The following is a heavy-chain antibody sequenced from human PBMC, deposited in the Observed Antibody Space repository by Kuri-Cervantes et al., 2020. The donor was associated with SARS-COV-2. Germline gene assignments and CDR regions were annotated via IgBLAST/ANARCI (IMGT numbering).Heavy chain of an antibody. CDR1: GFTVSSNY. CDR3: ARAPSRWLLNLGFDY. D-gene: IGHD2-15*01. J-gene: IGHJ4*02. Sequence: GGSLRLSCAASGFTVSSNYMSWVRQAPGKGLEWVSVIYSCGSTYYADSVKGRFTISRDNAKNSLYLQMNSLRAEDTAVYYCARAPSRWLLNLGFDYWGQGTLVTVSS. V-gene: IGHV3-66*03. CDR2: IYSCGST.